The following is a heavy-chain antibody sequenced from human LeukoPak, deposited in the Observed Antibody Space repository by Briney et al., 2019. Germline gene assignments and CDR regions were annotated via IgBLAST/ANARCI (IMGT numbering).Heavy chain of an antibody. V-gene: IGHV2-5*01. J-gene: IGHJ4*02. CDR3: AHSHPAIITAANRYFDY. CDR1: GLSLSTSGVG. Sequence: ESGPTLVKPTQTLTLTCTFSGLSLSTSGVGVGWIRQPPGNALECLALIYWNDDKRYSSSLKSRLTITKDTSKNQVVLAMTNVDPVDTGTYYCAHSHPAIITAANRYFDYWGQGTLVTVSS. D-gene: IGHD2-2*01. CDR2: IYWNDDK.